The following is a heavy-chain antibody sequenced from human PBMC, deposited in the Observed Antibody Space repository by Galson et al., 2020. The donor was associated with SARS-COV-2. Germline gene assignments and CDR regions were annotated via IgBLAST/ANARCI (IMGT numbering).Heavy chain of an antibody. D-gene: IGHD3-3*01. CDR3: ARGEFLEFYYYGMDV. Sequence: SETLSLTCTVSGASIRSGRYHWSGIRQPAGKGLESIGRIYTSGNTNYNPSLKSRVSISLDTSKNQFTLTLGAVTAADTAVYYRARGEFLEFYYYGMDVWGQGTTVTVSS. J-gene: IGHJ6*02. CDR1: GASIRSGRYH. CDR2: IYTSGNT. V-gene: IGHV4-61*02.